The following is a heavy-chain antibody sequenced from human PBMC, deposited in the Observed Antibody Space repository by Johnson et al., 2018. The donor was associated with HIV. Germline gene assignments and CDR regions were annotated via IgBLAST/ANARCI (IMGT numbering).Heavy chain of an antibody. CDR1: GFPFSNAW. CDR3: AREGTYYYDNSGYNDAFDV. V-gene: IGHV3-74*03. D-gene: IGHD3-22*01. J-gene: IGHJ3*01. Sequence: VQLVESGGGLIEPGGSLRLSCAASGFPFSNAWMHWVRQAPGKGLVWVSRINSDGSNTKYADSVKARLPISRANAKNTLYLQMNSLRAEDPAVYYCAREGTYYYDNSGYNDAFDVWGQGTMVTVSS. CDR2: INSDGSNT.